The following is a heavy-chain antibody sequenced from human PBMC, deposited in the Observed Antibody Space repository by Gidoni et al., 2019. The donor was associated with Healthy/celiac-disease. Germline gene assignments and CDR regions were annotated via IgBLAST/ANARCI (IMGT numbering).Heavy chain of an antibody. D-gene: IGHD4-17*01. Sequence: QVQLVESGGGVVQPGRSLRLSCAASGFTFSSYGMHWVRQAPGKGLEGVAVISYDGSNKYYADYVKGRFTISRDNSKNTLYLQMNSLRAEDTAVYYCAKGDRGRCDYWGQGTLVTVSS. J-gene: IGHJ4*02. CDR3: AKGDRGRCDY. CDR1: GFTFSSYG. CDR2: ISYDGSNK. V-gene: IGHV3-30*18.